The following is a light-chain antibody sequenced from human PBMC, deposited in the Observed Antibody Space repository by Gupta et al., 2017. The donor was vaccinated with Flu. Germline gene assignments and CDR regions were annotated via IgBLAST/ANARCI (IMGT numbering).Light chain of an antibody. CDR1: QSVLYSSNNKNY. CDR3: QQYYSTPLT. Sequence: NCKSSQSVLYSSNNKNYLAWYQQKPGQPPKLLIYWASTRETGVPDRFRGSGSGTDFTLTISSLQAEDVAVYYCQQYYSTPLTFGGGTKVEIK. J-gene: IGKJ4*01. V-gene: IGKV4-1*01. CDR2: WAS.